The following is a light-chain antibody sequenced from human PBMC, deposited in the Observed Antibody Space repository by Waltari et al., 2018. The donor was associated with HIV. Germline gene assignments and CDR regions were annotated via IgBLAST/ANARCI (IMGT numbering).Light chain of an antibody. J-gene: IGKJ1*01. CDR3: MQTVQLSWT. V-gene: IGKV2D-29*01. CDR1: QNLLHSYGNTY. Sequence: IVVTTTPPSLSSIPGRAAAIPSKSTQNLLHSYGNTYLYWYLQKPGQPPQPLMYEVSTRFAGVPDRFSGSGSGTDFTLRISRVEAEDVGVYYCMQTVQLSWTFGQGTKVQIK. CDR2: EVS.